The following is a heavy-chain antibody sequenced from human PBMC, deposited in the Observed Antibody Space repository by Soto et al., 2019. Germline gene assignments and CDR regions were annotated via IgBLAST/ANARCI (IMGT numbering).Heavy chain of an antibody. J-gene: IGHJ4*02. CDR1: GYTFTNSD. CDR3: ARSPHCSGGICYYGLDN. CDR2: MNPDSGHA. Sequence: QVQLVQSGAEVKKPGASVKVSCKASGYTFTNSDINWVRQAPGQGLEWMGWMNPDSGHAAYAQKFQGRVTLTTSTSTSTVYMEMRRLGSEDTAVYYCARSPHCSGGICYYGLDNWGQGTLVTVSS. D-gene: IGHD2-15*01. V-gene: IGHV1-8*01.